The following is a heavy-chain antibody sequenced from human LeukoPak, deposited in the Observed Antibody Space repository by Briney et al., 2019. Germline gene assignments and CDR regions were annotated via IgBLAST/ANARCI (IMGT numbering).Heavy chain of an antibody. Sequence: GASVKVSCKASGYIFTDYYMHWVRQAPGQGLEWMGIINPSGGSTSYAQKFQGRVTMTRDTSTSTVYMELSSLRSEDTAVYYCARDLSAKDIVVVPAASGMDVWGQGTTVTVSS. CDR2: INPSGGST. D-gene: IGHD2-2*01. V-gene: IGHV1-46*01. CDR1: GYIFTDYY. J-gene: IGHJ6*02. CDR3: ARDLSAKDIVVVPAASGMDV.